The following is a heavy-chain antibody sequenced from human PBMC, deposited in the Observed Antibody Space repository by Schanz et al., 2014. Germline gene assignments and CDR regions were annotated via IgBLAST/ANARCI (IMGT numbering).Heavy chain of an antibody. D-gene: IGHD6-25*01. V-gene: IGHV3-7*02. CDR3: LAADYGMDV. CDR2: IKRDGSET. Sequence: EEQLVESGGGLVQPGGSLRLSCAASGFSFSTYWMSWVRQAPGKGLEWVANIKRDGSETNYLDSVKGRFTISRDNAKNTLFLQMNSLRAEDTAVYYCLAADYGMDVWGQGTTVTVSS. CDR1: GFSFSTYW. J-gene: IGHJ6*02.